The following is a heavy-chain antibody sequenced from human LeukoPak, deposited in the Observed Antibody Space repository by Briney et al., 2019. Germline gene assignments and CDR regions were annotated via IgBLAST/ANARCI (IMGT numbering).Heavy chain of an antibody. Sequence: GGSLRLSCAASGFTFDDYAMSWVRQAPGKGLEWVSGINWNGGNTGSADSVKGRFTISRDNAKNSLYLQMNSLSAEDTALYYCAATYSGNWEFDYWGQGTLVTVSS. CDR2: INWNGGNT. D-gene: IGHD1-26*01. CDR3: AATYSGNWEFDY. J-gene: IGHJ4*02. V-gene: IGHV3-20*04. CDR1: GFTFDDYA.